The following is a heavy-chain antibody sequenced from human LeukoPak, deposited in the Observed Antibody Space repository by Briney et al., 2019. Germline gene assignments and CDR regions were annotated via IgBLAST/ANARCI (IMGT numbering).Heavy chain of an antibody. J-gene: IGHJ4*02. CDR2: ISGSGGST. Sequence: PGGSLRLSCEASGLTFSSYAMSWVRQAPGKGLEWVSAISGSGGSTYYADSVKGRFTISRDNSKNALYLQMNSLRAEDTAVYYCAKLDYGDYVLGYWGQGTLVTVSS. CDR3: AKLDYGDYVLGY. CDR1: GLTFSSYA. D-gene: IGHD4-17*01. V-gene: IGHV3-23*01.